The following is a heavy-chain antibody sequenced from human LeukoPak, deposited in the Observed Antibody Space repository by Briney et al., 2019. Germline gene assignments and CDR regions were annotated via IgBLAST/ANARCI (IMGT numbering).Heavy chain of an antibody. CDR2: INHSGST. Sequence: SETLSLTCAVYGGSFSGYYWSWIRQPPGQGLEWIGEINHSGSTNYNPSLKSRVTISVDTSKNQFSLKLSSVTAADTAVYYCARGPIVVVPAAMWWFDPWGQGTLVTVSS. D-gene: IGHD2-2*01. CDR3: ARGPIVVVPAAMWWFDP. V-gene: IGHV4-34*01. J-gene: IGHJ5*02. CDR1: GGSFSGYY.